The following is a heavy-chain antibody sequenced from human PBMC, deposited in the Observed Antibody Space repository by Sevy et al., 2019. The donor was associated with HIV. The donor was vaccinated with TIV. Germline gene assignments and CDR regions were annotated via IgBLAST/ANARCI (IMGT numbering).Heavy chain of an antibody. CDR3: ARLRWDLVVVPGATSGCYFDS. CDR2: VSHRGNP. J-gene: IGHJ4*02. CDR1: GDSINTYY. D-gene: IGHD2-2*01. V-gene: IGHV4-59*08. Sequence: SETLSLTCTVSGDSINTYYWSWIRQPPGKGLEWIGYVSHRGNPNYNPSLKSRVSMSVETSTNQFSLNVKSVTAADTAVYYCARLRWDLVVVPGATSGCYFDSWGQGTLVTVSS.